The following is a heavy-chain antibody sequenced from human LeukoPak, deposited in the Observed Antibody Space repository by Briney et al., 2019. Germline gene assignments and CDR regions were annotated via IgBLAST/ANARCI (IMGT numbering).Heavy chain of an antibody. CDR3: ARGMVRGVIGGGAFDI. CDR1: GGTFSNYG. CDR2: IIPIFGTA. V-gene: IGHV1-69*06. Sequence: ASVKVSRKASGGTFSNYGISWVRQAPGQGLEWMGGIIPIFGTANYAQKFQDRVPITADKSTSTAYMELSSLRSEDTAVYYCARGMVRGVIGGGAFDIWGQGTMVTVSS. J-gene: IGHJ3*02. D-gene: IGHD3-10*01.